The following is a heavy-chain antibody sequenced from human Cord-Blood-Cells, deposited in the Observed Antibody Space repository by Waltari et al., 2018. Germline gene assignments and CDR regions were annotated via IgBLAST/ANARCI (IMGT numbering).Heavy chain of an antibody. V-gene: IGHV3-30*18. J-gene: IGHJ6*02. CDR1: GFTFSSYG. CDR2: ISYDGSNK. Sequence: QVQLVESGGGVVQPGRSLRLSCAASGFTFSSYGMHWVRQAPGKGLEGVAVISYDGSNKYYADAVKGRFTIARDNSKSTLYLQMNSLRAEDTAVYYCANLGSDYYYYGMDVWGQGTTVTVSS. CDR3: ANLGSDYYYYGMDV. D-gene: IGHD6-6*01.